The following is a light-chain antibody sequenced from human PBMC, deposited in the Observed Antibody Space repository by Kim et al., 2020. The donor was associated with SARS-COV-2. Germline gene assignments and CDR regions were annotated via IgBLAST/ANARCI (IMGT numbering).Light chain of an antibody. V-gene: IGKV3-15*01. Sequence: VSPGERATLPCRASQSISSNLAWYQQKPGEAPRLLIYGASTRATNFPPRFSGSGSGTEFTLTISSLQSGDFAVYYCQQYYNWPRTFGQGTKVDIK. CDR1: QSISSN. J-gene: IGKJ1*01. CDR2: GAS. CDR3: QQYYNWPRT.